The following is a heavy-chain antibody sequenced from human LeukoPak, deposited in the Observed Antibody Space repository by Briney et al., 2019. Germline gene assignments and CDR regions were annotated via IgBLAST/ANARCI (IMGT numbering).Heavy chain of an antibody. CDR2: INPNSGFT. V-gene: IGHV1-2*02. Sequence: TSVKVSCKASGYPFTGYYLHWVRQAPGQGLEWMGWINPNSGFTNYAQKFQGRVTMTRDTSISTAYMELSRLRSDDTAVYYCARDAPRAAAGTAVDYWGQGTLVTVSS. D-gene: IGHD6-13*01. CDR1: GYPFTGYY. J-gene: IGHJ4*02. CDR3: ARDAPRAAAGTAVDY.